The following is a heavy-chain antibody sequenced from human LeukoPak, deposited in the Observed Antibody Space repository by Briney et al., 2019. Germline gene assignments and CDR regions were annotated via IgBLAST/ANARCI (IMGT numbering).Heavy chain of an antibody. CDR1: GYTFTSYD. Sequence: ASVKVSCKASGYTFTSYDINWVRQATGQGLEWMGWMNPNSGNTGYAQKFQGRVTMTRNTSISTAYMELSSLRSDDTAVYYCARVLSIAAPRMMGYWGQGTLVTVSS. CDR2: MNPNSGNT. CDR3: ARVLSIAAPRMMGY. J-gene: IGHJ4*02. V-gene: IGHV1-8*01. D-gene: IGHD6-6*01.